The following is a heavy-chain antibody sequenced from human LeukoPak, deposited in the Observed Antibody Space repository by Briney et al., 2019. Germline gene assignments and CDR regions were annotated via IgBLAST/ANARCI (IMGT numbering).Heavy chain of an antibody. J-gene: IGHJ4*02. CDR1: GGSISNYY. V-gene: IGHV4-59*01. CDR3: ARGGWELELDY. CDR2: IYTSGST. D-gene: IGHD1-26*01. Sequence: SETLSLTCTVTGGSISNYYWSWIRQPPGKGLEWIGYIYTSGSTNCNPSLKSRVTMSIDTSKYRFSLKLSSVAAADTAVYYCARGGWELELDYWGQGILVTVSS.